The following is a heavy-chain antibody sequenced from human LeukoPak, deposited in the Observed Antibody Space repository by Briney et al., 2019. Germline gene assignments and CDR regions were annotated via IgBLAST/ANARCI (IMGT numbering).Heavy chain of an antibody. CDR1: SGSINSGGYY. CDR2: IYYTGST. D-gene: IGHD5-24*01. Sequence: PSQTLSLTCTVSSGSINSGGYYWSWIRQLPGKGLEWIGYIYYTGSTYYNPSLRSRVIISLDTSKNQFSLKLSSVTAADTAVYYSSRDLGGDRYNLRNWFDPWGQGTLVTVSS. J-gene: IGHJ5*02. CDR3: SRDLGGDRYNLRNWFDP. V-gene: IGHV4-31*03.